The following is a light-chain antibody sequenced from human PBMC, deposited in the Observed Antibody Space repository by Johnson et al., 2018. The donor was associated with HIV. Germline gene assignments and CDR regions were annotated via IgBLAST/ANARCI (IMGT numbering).Light chain of an antibody. Sequence: QSVLTQPPSVSAAAGQKVTISCSGTYSNIEHNYVSWYQQLPGTAPKLLIYDTYKRPSGIPDRFSASKSGTSATLCITGLQTGDEADYYCGTWDSSLNAYVFGTGTKVTFL. J-gene: IGLJ1*01. V-gene: IGLV1-51*01. CDR1: YSNIEHNY. CDR2: DTY. CDR3: GTWDSSLNAYV.